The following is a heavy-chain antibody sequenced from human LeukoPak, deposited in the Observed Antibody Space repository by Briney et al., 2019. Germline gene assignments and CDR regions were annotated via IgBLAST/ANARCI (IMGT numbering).Heavy chain of an antibody. CDR3: AKGAVPAARFSYHYYYMDV. CDR1: GFTFSIYG. D-gene: IGHD2-2*01. Sequence: GGSLRLSCVASGFTFSIYGIHWVRQAPGKGLEWVAFIRYDGSNKWYADSVKGRFTISRDNSKNTLYLQMNSLRAEDTAVFYCAKGAVPAARFSYHYYYMDVWGKGTTVTVSS. CDR2: IRYDGSNK. J-gene: IGHJ6*03. V-gene: IGHV3-30*02.